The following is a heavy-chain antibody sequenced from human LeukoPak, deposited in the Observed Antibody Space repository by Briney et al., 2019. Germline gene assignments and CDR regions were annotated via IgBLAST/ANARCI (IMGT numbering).Heavy chain of an antibody. CDR2: ISSSSSYI. J-gene: IGHJ4*02. Sequence: PGGSLRLSCAASGFTFSSYSMNWVRQAPGKGLEWVSSISSSSSYIYYADSVKGRFTISRDNAKNSLYLQMNSLRAEDTAVYYCARDKGLRYPPTWAFDHWGQGTLVTVSS. CDR1: GFTFSSYS. D-gene: IGHD5-12*01. CDR3: ARDKGLRYPPTWAFDH. V-gene: IGHV3-21*01.